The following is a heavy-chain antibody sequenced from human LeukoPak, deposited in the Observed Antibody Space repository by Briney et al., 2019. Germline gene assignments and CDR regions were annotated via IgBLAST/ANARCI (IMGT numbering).Heavy chain of an antibody. CDR2: TYYSGST. V-gene: IGHV4-59*01. CDR3: ARAADYGDYNWFDP. CDR1: GGSISSYY. D-gene: IGHD4-17*01. Sequence: SETQSLTCTVSGGSISSYYWSWIRQPPGKGLEWIGYTYYSGSTNYNPSLKSRVTISVDTSKNQFSLKLTSVAAADTAVYYCARAADYGDYNWFDPWGQGTLVTVSS. J-gene: IGHJ5*02.